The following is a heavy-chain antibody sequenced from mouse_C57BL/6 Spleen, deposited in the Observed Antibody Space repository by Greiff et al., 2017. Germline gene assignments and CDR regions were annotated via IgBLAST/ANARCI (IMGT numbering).Heavy chain of an antibody. CDR1: GYTFTSSW. V-gene: IGHV1-55*01. Sequence: VQLQQPGAELVKPGASVKMSCKASGYTFTSSWITWVKQRPGQGLEWIGDIYPGSGSTNYNEKFKSKATLTVDTSSSTAYMQLSSLTSEDSAVYYGARRGGNYGEGYAMDYWGQGTSVTVSS. CDR2: IYPGSGST. CDR3: ARRGGNYGEGYAMDY. J-gene: IGHJ4*01. D-gene: IGHD2-1*01.